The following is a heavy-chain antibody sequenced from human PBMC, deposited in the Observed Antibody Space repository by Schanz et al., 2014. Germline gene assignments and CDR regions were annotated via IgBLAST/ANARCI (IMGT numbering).Heavy chain of an antibody. CDR1: GFTFSRDW. D-gene: IGHD1-26*01. CDR3: ASSSYRLLSYYYAMDV. J-gene: IGHJ6*02. CDR2: IKSDGSRI. V-gene: IGHV3-74*01. Sequence: EVQLVESGGGLVQPGGSLRLSCAASGFTFSRDWMHWVRQAPGKGLLWVSRIKSDGSRITYADSVKGRFTISRDNAENSLYLQMSSLRAEDTAVYYCASSSYRLLSYYYAMDVWGQGTTVTVSS.